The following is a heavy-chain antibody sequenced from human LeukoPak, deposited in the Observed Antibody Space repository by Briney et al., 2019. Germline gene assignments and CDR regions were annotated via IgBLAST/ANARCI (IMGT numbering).Heavy chain of an antibody. Sequence: SVKVSCKASGGTFSSYAISWVRQAPGQGLEWMGGIIPIFGTANYAQKFQGRVTITADESTSTAYMELSSLRSEDTAVYYCATHSSSWTGAFDIWGQGTMVTVSS. V-gene: IGHV1-69*13. CDR3: ATHSSSWTGAFDI. J-gene: IGHJ3*02. D-gene: IGHD6-13*01. CDR1: GGTFSSYA. CDR2: IIPIFGTA.